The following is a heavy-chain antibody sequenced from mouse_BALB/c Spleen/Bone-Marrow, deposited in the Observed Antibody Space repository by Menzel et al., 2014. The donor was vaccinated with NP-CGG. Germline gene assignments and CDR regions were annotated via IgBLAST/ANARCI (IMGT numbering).Heavy chain of an antibody. Sequence: QVQLQQPGPELVKPGASVRISCKASGYIFTNYYIHWVNQRPGQGLEWIGYFHPRDVSTNYNEKFKGKATLTADTSSSTAYMQLSSLTSEDSAVYFCAIPGPLDYWGQGTSVTVSS. CDR3: AIPGPLDY. CDR1: GYIFTNYY. V-gene: IGHV1S12*01. J-gene: IGHJ4*01. CDR2: FHPRDVST.